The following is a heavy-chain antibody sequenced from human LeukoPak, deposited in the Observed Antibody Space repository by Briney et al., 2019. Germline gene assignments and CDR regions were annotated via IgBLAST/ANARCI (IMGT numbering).Heavy chain of an antibody. J-gene: IGHJ3*02. CDR1: GFSLNTRGVG. CDR2: IYWDDDK. V-gene: IGHV2-5*02. Sequence: SGPTLVKPTQTLTLTCTFSGFSLNTRGVGVGWIRQPPGKALEWLALIYWDDDKRYSPSLKSRLTIIKDTSKNLVVLIMTNMDPVDTATYHCAYRRNYYDSSIFDIWGQGTMVTVSS. D-gene: IGHD3-22*01. CDR3: AYRRNYYDSSIFDI.